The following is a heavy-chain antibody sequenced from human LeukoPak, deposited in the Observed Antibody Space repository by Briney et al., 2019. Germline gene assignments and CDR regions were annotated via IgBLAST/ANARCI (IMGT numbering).Heavy chain of an antibody. V-gene: IGHV6-1*01. D-gene: IGHD3-3*01. J-gene: IGHJ4*02. CDR1: GDSVSSNSAS. CDR2: TYYRSKWYY. CDR3: ARDGYYAGYDFDS. Sequence: SQTLSLTCAISGDSVSSNSASWHWIRQSPSRGRECLGRTYYRSKWYYDYAVSVKSRITIKPDPSNNQVSLQLNSVTPEDTAVYYCARDGYYAGYDFDSWGQGTLVTVSS.